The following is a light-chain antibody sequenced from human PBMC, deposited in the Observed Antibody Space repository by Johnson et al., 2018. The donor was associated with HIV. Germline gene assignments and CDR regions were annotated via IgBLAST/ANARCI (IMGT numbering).Light chain of an antibody. CDR2: ENN. CDR1: SSNIGNKY. J-gene: IGLJ1*01. CDR3: ATWDTSLSRVV. V-gene: IGLV1-51*02. Sequence: QSVLTQPPSVSAAAGQRVTISCSGSSSNIGNKYVSWYQQLPGTATKLLMYENNKRPSGIPDRFSGSKSGTSATLGITGLQTGDEADYYCATWDTSLSRVVFGTETKVTVL.